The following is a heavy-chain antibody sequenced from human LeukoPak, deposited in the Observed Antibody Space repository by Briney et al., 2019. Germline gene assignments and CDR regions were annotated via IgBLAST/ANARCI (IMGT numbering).Heavy chain of an antibody. Sequence: GGSLRLSCAASGFTFSSYEMNWVRQAPGKGLEWVSYISRSGSTIYYADSVKGRFTIARDNAKHSLYLQMNSERAEDTAVYYCAELGITMIGGVWGKGTTVTISS. V-gene: IGHV3-48*03. CDR2: ISRSGSTI. CDR1: GFTFSSYE. CDR3: AELGITMIGGV. J-gene: IGHJ6*04. D-gene: IGHD3-10*02.